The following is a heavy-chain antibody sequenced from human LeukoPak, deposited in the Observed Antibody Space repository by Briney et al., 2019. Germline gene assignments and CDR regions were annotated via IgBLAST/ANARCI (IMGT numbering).Heavy chain of an antibody. CDR3: ARAGGSGWSSIGY. CDR1: GYTFTSCD. J-gene: IGHJ4*02. CDR2: MNPNSGNT. V-gene: IGHV1-8*03. Sequence: PMASVKVSCKASGYTFTSCDINWVRQATGQGLEWMGWMNPNSGNTGYAQKFQGRVTITRNTSISTAYMELSSLRSEDTAVYYCARAGGSGWSSIGYWGQGTLVTVSS. D-gene: IGHD6-19*01.